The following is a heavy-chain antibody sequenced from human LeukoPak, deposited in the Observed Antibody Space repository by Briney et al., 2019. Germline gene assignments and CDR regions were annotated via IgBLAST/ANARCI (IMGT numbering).Heavy chain of an antibody. Sequence: PGGSLRLSCAASGFTFNDYAMYWVRQSPGRGLEWVALIRDDGSDTYHADSVKGRFTIPRDNSKNTVFLRMNSLRGEDSAIYYCAKSDGHGTGYGFHIWGQGTMVTVSS. CDR2: IRDDGSDT. J-gene: IGHJ3*02. D-gene: IGHD6-19*01. CDR1: GFTFNDYA. CDR3: AKSDGHGTGYGFHI. V-gene: IGHV3-30*02.